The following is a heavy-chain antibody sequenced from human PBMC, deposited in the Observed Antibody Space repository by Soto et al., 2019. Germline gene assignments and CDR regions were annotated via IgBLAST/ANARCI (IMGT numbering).Heavy chain of an antibody. CDR2: ISSSGSTI. J-gene: IGHJ5*02. D-gene: IGHD3-9*01. Sequence: SLRLSCAASGFTFSDYYMSWIRQAPGKGLEWVSYISSSGSTIYYADSVKGRFTISRDNAKNSLYLQMNSLRAEDTAVYYCASHDILTGYYRAPNWFDPWGQGTLVTVSS. CDR1: GFTFSDYY. CDR3: ASHDILTGYYRAPNWFDP. V-gene: IGHV3-11*01.